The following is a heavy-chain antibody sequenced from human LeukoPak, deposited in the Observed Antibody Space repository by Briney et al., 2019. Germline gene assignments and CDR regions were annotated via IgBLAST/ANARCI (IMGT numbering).Heavy chain of an antibody. Sequence: SGGSLRLSCAASGFTFNIYAMSWVRQAPGKGLAWVSGLNEGGGYTYYADSVKGRFTISRDNAKNTLYLQMSSLRAEDTALYYCILAAAGTEFDSWGQGTLVTVSS. CDR1: GFTFNIYA. CDR3: ILAAAGTEFDS. D-gene: IGHD6-13*01. V-gene: IGHV3-23*01. CDR2: LNEGGGYT. J-gene: IGHJ4*02.